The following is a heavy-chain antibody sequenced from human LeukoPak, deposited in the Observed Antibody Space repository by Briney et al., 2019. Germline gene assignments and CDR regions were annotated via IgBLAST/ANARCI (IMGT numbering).Heavy chain of an antibody. J-gene: IGHJ5*02. Sequence: PSETLSLTCAVYGGSFSGYYWSWIRQPPGKGLEWIGEINHSGSTNYNPSLKSRVTISVDTSKNQFSLKLSSVTAADTAVYYCASRDGWSGSYHGFDPWGQGTLVTVSS. CDR2: INHSGST. V-gene: IGHV4-34*01. CDR3: ASRDGWSGSYHGFDP. D-gene: IGHD1-26*01. CDR1: GGSFSGYY.